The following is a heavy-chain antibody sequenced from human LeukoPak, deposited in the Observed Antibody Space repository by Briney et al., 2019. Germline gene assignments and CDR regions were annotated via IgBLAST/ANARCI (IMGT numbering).Heavy chain of an antibody. Sequence: ASVKVSCKASGYTFTSYDINWVRQATGQGLEWMGWMSPNSGNTGYAQKFQGRVTITRNTSTSTAYMELSSLRSEDTAVYYCARTLRGYSYGYKALGYWGQGTLVTVSS. D-gene: IGHD5-18*01. CDR3: ARTLRGYSYGYKALGY. CDR2: MSPNSGNT. CDR1: GYTFTSYD. J-gene: IGHJ4*02. V-gene: IGHV1-8*03.